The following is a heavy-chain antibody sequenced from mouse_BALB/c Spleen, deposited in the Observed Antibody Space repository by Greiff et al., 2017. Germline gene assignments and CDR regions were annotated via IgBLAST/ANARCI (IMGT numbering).Heavy chain of an antibody. CDR3: ARYYYGSSYFDV. D-gene: IGHD1-1*01. V-gene: IGHV1S126*01. CDR1: GYSFTSYW. Sequence: VQLQQSGPQLVRPGASVKISCKASGYSFTSYWMHWVKQRPGQGLEWIGMIDPSDSETRLNQKFKDKATLTVDKSSSTAYMQLSSPTSEDSAVYYCARYYYGSSYFDVWGAGTTVTVSS. J-gene: IGHJ1*01. CDR2: IDPSDSET.